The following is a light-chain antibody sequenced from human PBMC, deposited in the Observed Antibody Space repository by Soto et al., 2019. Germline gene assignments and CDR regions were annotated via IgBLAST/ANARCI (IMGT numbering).Light chain of an antibody. V-gene: IGKV1-5*01. Sequence: DIQMTQSPSTLSASVGDRVTITCRASQSISRWVAWYQQKPGKAPKLLIYDASSVESGVPSRFSGSGSGTEFTLTISSLQPDDFATYYCQQYNHYSTFGQGTKLEIK. CDR2: DAS. CDR1: QSISRW. J-gene: IGKJ2*01. CDR3: QQYNHYST.